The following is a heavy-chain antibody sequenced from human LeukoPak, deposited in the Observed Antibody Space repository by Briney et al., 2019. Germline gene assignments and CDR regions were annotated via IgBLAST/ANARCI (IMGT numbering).Heavy chain of an antibody. Sequence: ASVKVSCKASGGTFSSYAISWVRQAPGQGLEWMGGIIPIFGTANYAQKFQGRVTITADKSTSTAYMELSSLRSEDTAVYYCARSSSVTIPGYYFDYWGQGTLVTVSS. CDR3: ARSSSVTIPGYYFDY. V-gene: IGHV1-69*06. CDR1: GGTFSSYA. D-gene: IGHD2-21*01. CDR2: IIPIFGTA. J-gene: IGHJ4*02.